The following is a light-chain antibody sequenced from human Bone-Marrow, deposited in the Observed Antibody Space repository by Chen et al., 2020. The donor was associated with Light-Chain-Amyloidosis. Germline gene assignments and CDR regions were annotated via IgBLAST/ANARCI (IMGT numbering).Light chain of an antibody. Sequence: SYELTQPPSVSVSPGQTARITCSGSELPTKYAYWYQQKPGQAPVLVIHRDTERPSGLSERCSGYSSGTTATWTISGVQAEDEADYHCQSADSSGTYEVIFGGGTKLTVL. CDR1: ELPTKY. V-gene: IGLV3-25*03. CDR3: QSADSSGTYEVI. CDR2: RDT. J-gene: IGLJ2*01.